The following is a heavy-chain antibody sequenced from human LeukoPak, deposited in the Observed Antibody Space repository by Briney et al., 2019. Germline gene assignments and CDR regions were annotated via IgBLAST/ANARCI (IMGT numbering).Heavy chain of an antibody. Sequence: SETLSLTCNVSGGSISGSSYYWGWIRQPPGKGLEWIGNIYYSGSTYYNPSLKSRVTISVDTSKNQFSLKLSSVTAADTAVYYCARQTPYLYFDYWGQGTLVTVSS. CDR2: IYYSGST. D-gene: IGHD2-15*01. J-gene: IGHJ4*02. CDR1: GGSISGSSYY. V-gene: IGHV4-39*01. CDR3: ARQTPYLYFDY.